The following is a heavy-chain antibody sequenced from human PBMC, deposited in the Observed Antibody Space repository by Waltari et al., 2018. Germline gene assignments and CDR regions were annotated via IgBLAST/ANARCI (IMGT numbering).Heavy chain of an antibody. V-gene: IGHV4-39*01. CDR3: APLRRHYWYFDL. CDR1: GGSISSSTYY. CDR2: VYYTGST. Sequence: QLQLQESGPGLVKPSETLSLTCTVSGGSISSSTYYWGWIRQPPGKGLEWIGNVYYTGSTYDNPSLRSRVTISVDASRNQFSLKLTSVTAADTAVYHCAPLRRHYWYFDLWGRGTLVTVSS. J-gene: IGHJ2*01.